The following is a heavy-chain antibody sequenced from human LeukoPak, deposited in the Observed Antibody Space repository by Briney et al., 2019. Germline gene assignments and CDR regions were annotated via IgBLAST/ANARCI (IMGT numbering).Heavy chain of an antibody. CDR3: TRDGGSFCDFDY. CDR2: INTDGRIT. Sequence: GGPLGLSCVASGFSFRNYAIHWVRQAPGKGLEYVSVINTDGRITYYADSVKGRFTISRDNSKNTVYLQMGSLRGEDMAVYYCTRDGGSFCDFDYWGQGALVTVSS. J-gene: IGHJ4*02. V-gene: IGHV3-64*02. CDR1: GFSFRNYA. D-gene: IGHD1-26*01.